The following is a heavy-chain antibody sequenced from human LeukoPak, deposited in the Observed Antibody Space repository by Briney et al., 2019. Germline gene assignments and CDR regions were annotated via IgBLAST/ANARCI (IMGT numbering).Heavy chain of an antibody. CDR1: GYSFTSYW. D-gene: IGHD6-13*01. V-gene: IGHV5-51*01. CDR2: IYPGDSDT. CDR3: ARQAYPAVTAEYYFDY. Sequence: GESLKISCKGSGYSFTSYWIGWVRQMPGKGLEWMGIIYPGDSDTRYSPSFQGQVTISADKSISTAYLQWSSLKASDTAMYYCARQAYPAVTAEYYFDYWGQGTLVTVSS. J-gene: IGHJ4*02.